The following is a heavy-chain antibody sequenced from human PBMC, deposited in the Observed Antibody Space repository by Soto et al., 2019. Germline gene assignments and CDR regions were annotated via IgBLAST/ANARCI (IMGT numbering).Heavy chain of an antibody. D-gene: IGHD1-26*01. CDR1: GYTFTGLY. J-gene: IGHJ4*02. V-gene: IGHV1-2*02. Sequence: ASVKVSCKASGYTFTGLYIHWVRQAPEQGPEWMGEIGPESGATRYAQKFQGRVTMTRDMSITTFYMELNNLSPDDTAVYYCGRGRSGQIVVFYWGQGTPVTVSS. CDR2: IGPESGAT. CDR3: GRGRSGQIVVFY.